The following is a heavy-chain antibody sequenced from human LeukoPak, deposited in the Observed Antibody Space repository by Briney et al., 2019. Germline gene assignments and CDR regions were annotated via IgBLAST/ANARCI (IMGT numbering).Heavy chain of an antibody. V-gene: IGHV3-20*04. CDR2: INWNGVST. CDR3: ARALEGAYYYMDV. CDR1: GFTFDDYG. Sequence: GGSLSLSCTASGFTFDDYGMSGVRQATGKGLEWVSGINWNGVSTGYADSVKGRFTISRDNAKNSLYLQMNSLRAEDTALYYCARALEGAYYYMDVWGKGTTVTVSS. J-gene: IGHJ6*03. D-gene: IGHD3-16*01.